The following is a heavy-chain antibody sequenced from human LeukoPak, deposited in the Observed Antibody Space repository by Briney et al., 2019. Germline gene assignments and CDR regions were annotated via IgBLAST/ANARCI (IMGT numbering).Heavy chain of an antibody. J-gene: IGHJ3*02. D-gene: IGHD5-12*01. CDR1: GFTFSSYG. V-gene: IGHV3-23*01. Sequence: GGSLRLSCAASGFTFSSYGMHWVRQAPGKGLEWVSAISGSGGYTYYADSVKGRFTISRDNSKNTLYLQMNSLRAEDTAVYYCAKNWGATIYYAFDIWGQGTMVTVSS. CDR2: ISGSGGYT. CDR3: AKNWGATIYYAFDI.